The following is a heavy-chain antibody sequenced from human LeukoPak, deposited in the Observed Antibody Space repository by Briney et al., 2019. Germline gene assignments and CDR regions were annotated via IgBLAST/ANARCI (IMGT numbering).Heavy chain of an antibody. D-gene: IGHD6-13*01. Sequence: ASVKVSCKTSGYTFTGYYMHWVRQAPGQGLEWMGWINPNSGGTNYAQKFQGRVTMTRDTSISTAYMELSRLRSDDTAVYYCASLAQYSSSWPFDYRGQGTLVTVPS. CDR3: ASLAQYSSSWPFDY. J-gene: IGHJ4*02. CDR2: INPNSGGT. V-gene: IGHV1-2*02. CDR1: GYTFTGYY.